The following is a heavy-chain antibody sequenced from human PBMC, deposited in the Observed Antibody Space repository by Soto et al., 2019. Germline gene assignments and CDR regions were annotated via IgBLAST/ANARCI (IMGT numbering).Heavy chain of an antibody. J-gene: IGHJ6*03. CDR3: ARGSPVKWQYMDV. V-gene: IGHV4-34*01. D-gene: IGHD4-4*01. CDR1: GGSFSGYY. Sequence: PSETLSLTCAVYGGSFSGYYWSWIRQPPGKGLEWIGEINHSGSTNYNPSLKSRVTISVDTSKNQFSLKLSSVTAADTAVYYCARGSPVKWQYMDVWGKGTTVTVSS. CDR2: INHSGST.